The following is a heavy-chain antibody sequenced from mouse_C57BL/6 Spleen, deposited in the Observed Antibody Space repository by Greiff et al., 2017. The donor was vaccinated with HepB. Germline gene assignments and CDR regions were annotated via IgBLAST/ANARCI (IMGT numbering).Heavy chain of an antibody. CDR1: GFTFSDYG. D-gene: IGHD1-1*01. CDR2: ISSGSSTI. J-gene: IGHJ2*01. Sequence: EVQLVESGGGLVKPGGSLKLSCAASGFTFSDYGMHWVRQAPEKGLEWVAYISSGSSTIYYAETVKGRFTIFSDNAKNTLFLQMTSLRSEDTAMYYCARGLLLRSYFDYWGQGTTLTVSS. V-gene: IGHV5-17*01. CDR3: ARGLLLRSYFDY.